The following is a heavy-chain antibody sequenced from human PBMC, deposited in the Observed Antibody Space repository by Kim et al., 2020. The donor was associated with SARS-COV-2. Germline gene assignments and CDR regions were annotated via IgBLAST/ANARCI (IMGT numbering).Heavy chain of an antibody. Sequence: AQKFQGRVTMTRDTSISTAYMELSRLRSDDTAVYYCASPMTTVSDDAFDIWGQGTMVTVSS. J-gene: IGHJ3*02. V-gene: IGHV1-2*02. CDR3: ASPMTTVSDDAFDI. D-gene: IGHD4-17*01.